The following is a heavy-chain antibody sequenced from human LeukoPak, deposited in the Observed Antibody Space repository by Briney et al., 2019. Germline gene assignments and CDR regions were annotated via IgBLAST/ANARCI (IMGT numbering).Heavy chain of an antibody. CDR3: AREPYSSGTNAFDI. D-gene: IGHD3-22*01. CDR1: GGSISSGSYY. Sequence: SETLSLTCTVSGGSISSGSYYWSWIRQPAGKGLEWIGRIYTSGSTNYNPSLKSRVTISVDTSKNQFSLKLSSVTAADTAVYYCAREPYSSGTNAFDIWGQGTMVTVSS. CDR2: IYTSGST. V-gene: IGHV4-61*02. J-gene: IGHJ3*02.